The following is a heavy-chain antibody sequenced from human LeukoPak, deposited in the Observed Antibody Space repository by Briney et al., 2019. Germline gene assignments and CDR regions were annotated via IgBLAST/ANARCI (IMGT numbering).Heavy chain of an antibody. CDR1: GFIFDYYS. D-gene: IGHD2-2*01. CDR2: VSPDGRTT. J-gene: IGHJ4*02. Sequence: PGGSLRLSCAASGFIFDYYSMHWVRQAPGKGLEYVSVVSPDGRTTYYTNSVKGRFTISRDNSKNTIYLQMGSLRDDDTAVYYCAREQPAGSTDYWGQRTLVTVSS. CDR3: AREQPAGSTDY. V-gene: IGHV3-64*01.